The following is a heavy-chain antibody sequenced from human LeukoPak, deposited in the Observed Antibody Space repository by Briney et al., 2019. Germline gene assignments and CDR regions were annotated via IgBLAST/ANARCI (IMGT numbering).Heavy chain of an antibody. Sequence: GGSLRLSCAASGFSFSSYWMHWVRQAPGKGLVCVSRIKTDGSGTSYADSVKGRFTISRDNAKNTLYLQMNSLRAEDTAVYYCAREGYYGSAALYSWGHGTLVTVSS. J-gene: IGHJ5*01. CDR2: IKTDGSGT. CDR3: AREGYYGSAALYS. D-gene: IGHD3-10*01. CDR1: GFSFSSYW. V-gene: IGHV3-74*01.